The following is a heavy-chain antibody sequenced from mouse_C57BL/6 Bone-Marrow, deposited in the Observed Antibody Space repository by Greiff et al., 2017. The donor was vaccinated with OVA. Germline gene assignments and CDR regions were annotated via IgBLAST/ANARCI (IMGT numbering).Heavy chain of an antibody. V-gene: IGHV1-62-2*01. CDR3: AKHGLYYDYEAWFAY. Sequence: QVHVKQSGAELVKPGASVKLSCKASGYTFTEYTIHWVKQRSGQGLEWIGWFYPGSGSIKYNEKFKDKATLTADKSSSTVYMELSRLTSEDSAVYFCAKHGLYYDYEAWFAYWGQGTLVTVSA. D-gene: IGHD2-4*01. CDR1: GYTFTEYT. J-gene: IGHJ3*01. CDR2: FYPGSGSI.